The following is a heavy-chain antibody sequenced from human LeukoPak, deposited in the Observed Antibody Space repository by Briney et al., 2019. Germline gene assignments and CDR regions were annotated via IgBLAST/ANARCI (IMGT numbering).Heavy chain of an antibody. CDR1: GFTFSSYG. CDR2: IRYDGSNK. D-gene: IGHD5-12*01. Sequence: GGSLRLSCAASGFTFSSYGMRWVRQAPGKGLEWVAFIRYDGSNKYYADSVKGRFTISRDNSKNTLYLQMNSLRAEDTAVYYCAKDGKRYSGYAEPAFDYWGQGTLVTVSS. CDR3: AKDGKRYSGYAEPAFDY. V-gene: IGHV3-30*02. J-gene: IGHJ4*02.